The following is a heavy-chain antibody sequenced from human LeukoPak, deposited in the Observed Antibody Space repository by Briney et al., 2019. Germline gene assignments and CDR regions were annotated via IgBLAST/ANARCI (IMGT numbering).Heavy chain of an antibody. V-gene: IGHV3-48*01. J-gene: IGHJ4*02. D-gene: IGHD3-3*01. CDR3: ARGPYYDFWSGPN. CDR1: GFTFSSYS. CDR2: ISSSSSTI. Sequence: GGSLRLSCAASGFTFSSYSMNWVRQAPGKGLEWVSYISSSSSTIYYADSVKGRFTTSRDNAKNSLYLQMNSLRAEDTAVYYCARGPYYDFWSGPNWGQGTLVTVSS.